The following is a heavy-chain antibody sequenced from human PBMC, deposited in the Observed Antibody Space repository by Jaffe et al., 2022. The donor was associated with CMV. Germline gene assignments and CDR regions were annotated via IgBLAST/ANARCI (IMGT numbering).Heavy chain of an antibody. CDR1: GLPFSTYW. CDR3: ARDEQSPFDY. J-gene: IGHJ4*02. V-gene: IGHV3-7*03. CDR2: IRQDGSER. D-gene: IGHD6-19*01. Sequence: EVQLVESGGGLVQPGGSLRLSCVVSGLPFSTYWMNWVRQAPGKGLEWVANIRQDGSERYYADSVKGRFTISRDNAKNSLYLQMNNLRAEDSAVYYCARDEQSPFDYWGPGTLVTVSS.